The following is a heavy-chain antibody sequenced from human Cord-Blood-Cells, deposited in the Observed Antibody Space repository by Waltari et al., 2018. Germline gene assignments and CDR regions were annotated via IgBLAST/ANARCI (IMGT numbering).Heavy chain of an antibody. J-gene: IGHJ4*02. CDR2: ISYDGSNK. CDR3: ARDFRRTVTTYYFDY. D-gene: IGHD4-4*01. Sequence: QVKLVESGGGVVQPGRSLRLSCAASGFTLRSYAINWVRQAPGKGLEWVAVISYDGSNKYYADSVKGRFTISRDNSKNTLYLQMNSLRAEDTAVYYCARDFRRTVTTYYFDYWGQGTLVTVSS. V-gene: IGHV3-30-3*01. CDR1: GFTLRSYA.